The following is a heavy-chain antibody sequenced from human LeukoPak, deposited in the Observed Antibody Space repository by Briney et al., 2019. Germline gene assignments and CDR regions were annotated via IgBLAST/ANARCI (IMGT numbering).Heavy chain of an antibody. V-gene: IGHV4-4*07. Sequence: PSETLSLTCTVSGGSISSHYGSWIRQPAGKGLEWIGRIYTSGSTNYNPSLKSRVTMSVDTSKTQFSLKLRSVTAADTAVYYCARTLYSSSFLQNWFDPWGQGTLVTVSS. CDR2: IYTSGST. CDR1: GGSISSHY. J-gene: IGHJ5*02. CDR3: ARTLYSSSFLQNWFDP. D-gene: IGHD6-13*01.